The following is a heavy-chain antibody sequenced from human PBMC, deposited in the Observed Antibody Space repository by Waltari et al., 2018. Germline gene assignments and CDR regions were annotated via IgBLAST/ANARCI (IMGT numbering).Heavy chain of an antibody. Sequence: QVQLQESGPGLVKPSETLSLTCSVSGGSISSGRYSWTWIRQPAGKGLEWIGRIYTSGSTNYNPSLRSRLTISVDTSNNQFSLKLSSVTAADTAVYYCARDPPQLADAFDIWGQGTMVTVSS. CDR3: ARDPPQLADAFDI. V-gene: IGHV4-61*02. J-gene: IGHJ3*02. CDR1: GGSISSGRYS. CDR2: IYTSGST. D-gene: IGHD3-10*01.